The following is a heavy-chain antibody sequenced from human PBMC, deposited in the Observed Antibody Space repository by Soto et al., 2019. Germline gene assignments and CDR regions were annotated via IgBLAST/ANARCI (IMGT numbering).Heavy chain of an antibody. V-gene: IGHV4-34*01. CDR3: VRGTKPGFDY. CDR1: GGSFSGYY. D-gene: IGHD3-10*01. Sequence: QVQLQQWGAGLLKPSETLSLTCAVYGGSFSGYYWSWIRQPPGKGPEWIGEINHSGSTNYNPSLKSRVTISVDTSKNQFSLKLSSVTAADTAVYYCVRGTKPGFDYWGQGTLVTVSS. J-gene: IGHJ4*02. CDR2: INHSGST.